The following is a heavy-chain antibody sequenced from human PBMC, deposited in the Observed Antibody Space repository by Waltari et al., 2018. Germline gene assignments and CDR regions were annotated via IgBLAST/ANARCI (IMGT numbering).Heavy chain of an antibody. CDR3: ARDHNYGGNPAP. CDR2: INHSGST. CDR1: GGSFSGYY. V-gene: IGHV4-34*01. D-gene: IGHD4-17*01. J-gene: IGHJ5*02. Sequence: QVQLQQWGAGLLKPSETLSLTCAVYGGSFSGYYWSWIRQPPGKGLEWIGEINHSGSTNYNPSLKSRVTISVDTSKNQFSLKLSSVTAADTAVYYCARDHNYGGNPAPWGQGTLVTVSS.